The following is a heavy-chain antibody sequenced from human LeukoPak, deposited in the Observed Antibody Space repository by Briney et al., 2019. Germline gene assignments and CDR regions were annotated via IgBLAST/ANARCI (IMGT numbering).Heavy chain of an antibody. CDR3: ARVPVSTDTAMVTLDY. V-gene: IGHV3-30-3*01. D-gene: IGHD5-18*01. CDR1: GFTFSNYA. J-gene: IGHJ4*02. CDR2: ISYDGSNK. Sequence: PGGSLRLSCAASGFTFSNYAMNWVRQAPGKGLEWVAVISYDGSNKYYADSVKGRFTISRDNSKDTLYLQMNSLRAEDTAVYYCARVPVSTDTAMVTLDYWGQGTLVTVSS.